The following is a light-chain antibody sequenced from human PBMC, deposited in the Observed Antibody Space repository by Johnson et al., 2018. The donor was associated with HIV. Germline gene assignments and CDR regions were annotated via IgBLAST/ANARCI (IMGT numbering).Light chain of an antibody. Sequence: SVLTQPPSMSAAPGQKVTISCSGSSSNIGNNYVSWYQQLPGTAPKLLIYDNDKRPSGIPDRFSASKSDTSATLGITGLQTGDEANYYCVTWDGGLSIYVFGTGTEVTVL. CDR1: SSNIGNNY. J-gene: IGLJ1*01. CDR2: DND. V-gene: IGLV1-51*01. CDR3: VTWDGGLSIYV.